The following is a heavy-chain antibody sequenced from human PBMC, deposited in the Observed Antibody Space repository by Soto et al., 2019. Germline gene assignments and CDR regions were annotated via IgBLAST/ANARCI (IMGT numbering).Heavy chain of an antibody. V-gene: IGHV1-24*01. D-gene: IGHD3-22*01. Sequence: ASVKVSCKVSGYTLTELSMHWVRQAPGKGLEWMGGFDPEDGETIYAQKFQGRVTMTEDTSTDTAYMELSSLRSEDTAVYYSATPTRMILRVVAFDIWGQGTMVTVSS. J-gene: IGHJ3*02. CDR2: FDPEDGET. CDR3: ATPTRMILRVVAFDI. CDR1: GYTLTELS.